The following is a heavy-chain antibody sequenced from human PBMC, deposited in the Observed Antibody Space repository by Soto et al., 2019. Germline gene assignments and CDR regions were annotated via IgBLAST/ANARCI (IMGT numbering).Heavy chain of an antibody. CDR3: VKTGSSYYYYGMDV. CDR2: ISSSSSTI. D-gene: IGHD3-9*01. CDR1: GFTFRSYW. J-gene: IGHJ6*04. V-gene: IGHV3-48*01. Sequence: TGGSLRLSCAASGFTFRSYWMQWVRQATGKGLEWVSYISSSSSTIYYADSVKGRFTISRDNAKNSLYLQMNSLRAEDTAVYYCVKTGSSYYYYGMDVWGEGTTVTVSS.